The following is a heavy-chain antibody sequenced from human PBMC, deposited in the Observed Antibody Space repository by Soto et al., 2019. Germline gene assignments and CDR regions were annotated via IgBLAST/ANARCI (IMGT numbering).Heavy chain of an antibody. CDR2: ISPYNDYT. CDR3: ARLPTSGYHTHYYYAMDV. CDR1: GYTFYNYG. J-gene: IGHJ6*02. Sequence: QAQLEQSGAEVKKHGASVKVACKASGYTFYNYGITWVRQAPGHGLEWMGWISPYNDYTNYAQKFQGRVSMTTDTSTSTAFMELRSLTSDDTAVYFCARLPTSGYHTHYYYAMDVWGQGTTVSVSS. D-gene: IGHD5-12*01. V-gene: IGHV1-18*01.